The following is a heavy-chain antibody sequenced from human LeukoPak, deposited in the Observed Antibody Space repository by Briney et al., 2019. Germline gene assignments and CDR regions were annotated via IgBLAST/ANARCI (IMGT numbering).Heavy chain of an antibody. CDR1: GGSISSYY. J-gene: IGHJ6*04. D-gene: IGHD3-3*01. CDR3: ARILRSPLTDV. Sequence: PSETLSLTCTVSGGSISSYYWSWIRQPPGKGLEWIGEINHSGSTNYNPSLKSRVTISVDTSKNQFSLKLSSVTAADTAVYYCARILRSPLTDVWGKGTTVTVSS. CDR2: INHSGST. V-gene: IGHV4-34*01.